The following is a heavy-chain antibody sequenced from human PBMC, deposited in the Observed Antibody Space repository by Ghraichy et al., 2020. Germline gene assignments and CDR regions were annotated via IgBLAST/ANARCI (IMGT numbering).Heavy chain of an antibody. CDR2: IHYNGGT. D-gene: IGHD6-19*01. Sequence: SCSVSGVSISAYYWAWLRQPPGKGLEWIGYIHYNGGTNSNPSLRSRLTMSVDASMNQVSLMLTSVTAADTAVYYCRGSGPYSVPPYYWGHGSLVTVSS. CDR1: GVSISAYY. J-gene: IGHJ4*01. V-gene: IGHV4-59*01. CDR3: RGSGPYSVPPYY.